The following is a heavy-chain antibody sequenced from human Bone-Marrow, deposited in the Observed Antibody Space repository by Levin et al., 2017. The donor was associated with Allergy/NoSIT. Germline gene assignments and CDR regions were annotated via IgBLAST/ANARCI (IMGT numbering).Heavy chain of an antibody. CDR2: ISSSGST. D-gene: IGHD4-17*01. CDR3: ARDDYADFTGWV. Sequence: SQTLSLICTVSGGSVSSDTYYWSWIRQPPGKGLEWIGYISSSGSTYYNPSLMSRVTISVHTSKNQFSLKLTSVTPADTAVYYCARDDYADFTGWVWGQGSLVTVSS. V-gene: IGHV4-61*01. CDR1: GGSVSSDTYY. J-gene: IGHJ4*02.